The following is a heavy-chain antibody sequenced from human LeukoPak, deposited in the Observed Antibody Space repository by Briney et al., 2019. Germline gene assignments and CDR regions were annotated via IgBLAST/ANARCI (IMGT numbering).Heavy chain of an antibody. CDR1: QFTFNNNA. CDR2: LSGDSSSI. J-gene: IGHJ4*02. V-gene: IGHV3-23*01. CDR3: TRFRGSESSTLYSFDY. D-gene: IGHD3-10*01. Sequence: TGGSLRLSCAASQFTFNNNAMSWVRQAPGKGLEWVSGLSGDSSSIYYAASVKGRFTISRDNSKNMLYLQMNSLRAEDTAVYYCTRFRGSESSTLYSFDYWGQGSLVTVAP.